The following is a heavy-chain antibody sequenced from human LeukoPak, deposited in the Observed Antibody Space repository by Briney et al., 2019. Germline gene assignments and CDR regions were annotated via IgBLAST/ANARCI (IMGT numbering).Heavy chain of an antibody. CDR2: ISYDGSNK. Sequence: GGSLRLSCAASGFTFSSSAMQWVRQAPGKGLEWVAVISYDGSNKYYTDSVKGRFTISRDNSKNTLSLQMNSLRAEDTAVYYCAREGGQWLVSDNWGQGTLVTVSS. CDR3: AREGGQWLVSDN. CDR1: GFTFSSSA. D-gene: IGHD6-19*01. V-gene: IGHV3-30*04. J-gene: IGHJ4*02.